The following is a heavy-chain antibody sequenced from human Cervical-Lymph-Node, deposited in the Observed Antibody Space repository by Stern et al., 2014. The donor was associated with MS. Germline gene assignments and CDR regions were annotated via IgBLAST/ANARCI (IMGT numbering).Heavy chain of an antibody. CDR1: GGTFSSYE. J-gene: IGHJ4*02. CDR2: IIPTFDTP. V-gene: IGHV1-69*01. Sequence: QVQLVQSGAEKKPGSSVKVSCKASGGTFSSYEISWVRQAPGQGLEWMGGIIPTFDTPTYAQKFQDRVTISADESTSTAYMELSTLKSEDTAIYFCARAYTYYSHSAAYWGQGTLVTVSS. CDR3: ARAYTYYSHSAAY. D-gene: IGHD3-22*01.